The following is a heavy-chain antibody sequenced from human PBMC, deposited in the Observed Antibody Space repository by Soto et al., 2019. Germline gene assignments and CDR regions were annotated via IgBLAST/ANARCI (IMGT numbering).Heavy chain of an antibody. D-gene: IGHD2-21*02. CDR2: INPSGGST. V-gene: IGHV1-46*01. J-gene: IGHJ3*02. CDR1: GYTFTSYY. CDR3: ARGLAYCGGDCYLTPDAFDI. Sequence: GASVKVSCKASGYTFTSYYMHWVRQAPGQGLEWMGIINPSGGSTSYAQKFQGRVTMTRDTSTSTVYMGLSSLRSEDTAVYYCARGLAYCGGDCYLTPDAFDIWGQGTMVTVSS.